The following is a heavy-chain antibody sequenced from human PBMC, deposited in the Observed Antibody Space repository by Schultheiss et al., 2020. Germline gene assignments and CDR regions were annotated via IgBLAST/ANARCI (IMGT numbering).Heavy chain of an antibody. J-gene: IGHJ4*02. CDR2: FDPEDGET. CDR3: ARDPGGGY. V-gene: IGHV1-24*01. Sequence: ASVKVSCKISGYSLTGLSMHWVRQAPGKGLEWVGGFDPEDGETIYAQKFQGRVTITADESTSTAYMELSSLRSEDTAVYYCARDPGGGYWGQGTLVTVSS. CDR1: GYSLTGLS.